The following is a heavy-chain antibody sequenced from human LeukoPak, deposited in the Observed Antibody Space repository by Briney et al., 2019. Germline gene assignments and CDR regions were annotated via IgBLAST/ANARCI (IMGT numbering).Heavy chain of an antibody. Sequence: GGPLRLSCTPSGFPFGDYVISWVHPAPRKELEWVGFIRRKAYGGTTKNAASVKGRFSISRDDSRSIAYLQMNSLKTEYTAVYYCTRVLLWFGERYFDYWGQGTLVTVSS. CDR2: IRRKAYGGTT. CDR3: TRVLLWFGERYFDY. CDR1: GFPFGDYV. D-gene: IGHD3-10*01. V-gene: IGHV3-49*04. J-gene: IGHJ4*02.